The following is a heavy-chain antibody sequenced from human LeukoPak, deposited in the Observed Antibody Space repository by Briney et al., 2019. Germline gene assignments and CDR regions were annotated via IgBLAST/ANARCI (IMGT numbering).Heavy chain of an antibody. Sequence: ASVKVSCKVSGYTLTELSMHWVRQAPGKGLEWMGGFDPEDGETIYAQKFQGRVTMPEDTPTDTAYMELSSLRSEDTAVYYCARDRGGGAEYAFDIWGQGTMVTVSS. CDR1: GYTLTELS. J-gene: IGHJ3*02. CDR3: ARDRGGGAEYAFDI. D-gene: IGHD3-16*01. V-gene: IGHV1-24*01. CDR2: FDPEDGET.